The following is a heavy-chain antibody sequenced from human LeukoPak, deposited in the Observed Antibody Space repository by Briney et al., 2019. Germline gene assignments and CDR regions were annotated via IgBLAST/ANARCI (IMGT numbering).Heavy chain of an antibody. D-gene: IGHD6-19*01. CDR2: ISWNSGTI. V-gene: IGHV3-9*01. Sequence: GRPLRLSCAGSGFIFNNYAMHWVRQPPGKGLEWVSGISWNSGTIDYADSVRGRFTISRDNAKNSLYLQMDSLRVEDTAFYYCAKDNRRHYTSGPNPDSLHWGQGALVTVSS. J-gene: IGHJ4*02. CDR1: GFIFNNYA. CDR3: AKDNRRHYTSGPNPDSLH.